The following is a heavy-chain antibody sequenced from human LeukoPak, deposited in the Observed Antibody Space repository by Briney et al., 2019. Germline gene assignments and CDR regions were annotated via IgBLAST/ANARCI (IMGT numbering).Heavy chain of an antibody. CDR1: GDSITSYY. CDR2: IYTRGTT. Sequence: SETLSLTCTVPGDSITSYYWSWIRQPAGKGLEWIGRIYTRGTTNYNPSLKSRVTMSVDSSKNQFSLKLTSVTAADTAVYYCARRPHYYGSDKYFFDFLGQGNLVTVSS. D-gene: IGHD3-10*01. CDR3: ARRPHYYGSDKYFFDF. V-gene: IGHV4-4*07. J-gene: IGHJ4*02.